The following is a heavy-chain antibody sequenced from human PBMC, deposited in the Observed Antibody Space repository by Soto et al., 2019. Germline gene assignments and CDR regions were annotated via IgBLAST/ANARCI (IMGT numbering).Heavy chain of an antibody. CDR1: GFTFSDYA. J-gene: IGHJ1*01. V-gene: IGHV3-23*01. CDR2: ISGGSSVT. Sequence: GGSLRLSCTASGFTFSDYAMTCVRQAPGKGLEWVSTISGGSSVTYYGDSVKGRFTISRDNAKKTLFLQLNRLSAEDTATYYCAKVLSRNYCYPFEFWGQGTQVTVSS. CDR3: AKVLSRNYCYPFEF. D-gene: IGHD3-10*01.